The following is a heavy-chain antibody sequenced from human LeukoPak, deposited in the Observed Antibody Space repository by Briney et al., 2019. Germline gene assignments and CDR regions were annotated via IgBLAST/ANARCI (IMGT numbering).Heavy chain of an antibody. CDR3: ASYTYYYDSSGYYAPTPRGGPVDY. V-gene: IGHV4-38-2*02. J-gene: IGHJ4*02. CDR2: IYYSGST. Sequence: SSETLSLTCTVSGYSISSSYYWGWIRQPPGKGLEWIGSIYYSGSTYYNPSLKSRVTISVDTSKNQFSLKLSSVTAADTAVYYCASYTYYYDSSGYYAPTPRGGPVDYWGQGTLVTVSS. D-gene: IGHD3-22*01. CDR1: GYSISSSYY.